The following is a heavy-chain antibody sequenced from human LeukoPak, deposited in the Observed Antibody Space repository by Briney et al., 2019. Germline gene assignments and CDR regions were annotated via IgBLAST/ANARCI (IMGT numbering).Heavy chain of an antibody. D-gene: IGHD6-13*01. CDR2: IRSKAYGGTT. Sequence: GGSLRLSCTASGFTFGDYAMSWFRQAPGKGVEWGGFIRSKAYGGTTEYAASVKGRFTISRDDSKSIPYLQMNRLKTEDTAVYHCTRVRIAAPVNWGQGTLLPVSS. J-gene: IGHJ4*02. CDR3: TRVRIAAPVN. CDR1: GFTFGDYA. V-gene: IGHV3-49*03.